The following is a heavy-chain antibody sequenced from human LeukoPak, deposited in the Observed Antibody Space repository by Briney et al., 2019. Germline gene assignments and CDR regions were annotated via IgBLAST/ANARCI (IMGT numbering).Heavy chain of an antibody. Sequence: ASVTVSFKASGYTFTRCDIDWVRQAPAQGLEWMGWMNPKSGNTRYAWELYGRVTLTRENSINTAYMELSSLKSEATAVYYCARVPLSGIFYHYYMDVWGKGGTVTVSS. V-gene: IGHV1-8*01. CDR3: ARVPLSGIFYHYYMDV. CDR2: MNPKSGNT. CDR1: GYTFTRCD. J-gene: IGHJ6*03. D-gene: IGHD3-10*01.